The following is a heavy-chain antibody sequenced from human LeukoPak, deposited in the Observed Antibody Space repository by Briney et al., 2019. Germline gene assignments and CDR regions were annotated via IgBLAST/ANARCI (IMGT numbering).Heavy chain of an antibody. D-gene: IGHD2-2*01. Sequence: GGSLRLSCAASGFTFNYYALSWVRQAPGKGLQWVSAISGSGSSTYHADSVQGRFTTSRDNSKNTLYLHMVSLRAEDTAIYYCAKQRRALVVPSTLDYWGEGTLVTVSS. J-gene: IGHJ4*02. CDR1: GFTFNYYA. CDR2: ISGSGSST. V-gene: IGHV3-23*01. CDR3: AKQRRALVVPSTLDY.